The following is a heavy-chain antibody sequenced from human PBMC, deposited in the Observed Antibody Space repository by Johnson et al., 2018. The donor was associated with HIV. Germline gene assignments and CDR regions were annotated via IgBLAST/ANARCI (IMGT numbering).Heavy chain of an antibody. CDR2: ISYDGSNK. Sequence: VQLVESGGGVVQPGRSLRLSCAASGFTFSSYAMHWVRQAPGKGLEWVAVISYDGSNKYYADSVKGRFTISRDNSKNTLYLQMNSLRAEDTAVYYCARGRYAFDSWGQGTMVTVSS. J-gene: IGHJ3*02. CDR1: GFTFSSYA. V-gene: IGHV3-30-3*01. CDR3: ARGRYAFDS.